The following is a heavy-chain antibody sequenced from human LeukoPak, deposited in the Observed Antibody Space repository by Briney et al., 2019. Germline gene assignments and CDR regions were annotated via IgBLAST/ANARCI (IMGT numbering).Heavy chain of an antibody. Sequence: GGSLRLSCAASGFTVRNNYMSWVRQAPGKGLEWVSVIYSGGSTYYADSVKGRFTFSQDNSRNTLYLQMTDLRVEDTAVYYCARGVGQDAFDIWGQGTMVTVSS. CDR3: ARGVGQDAFDI. D-gene: IGHD1-26*01. J-gene: IGHJ3*02. CDR1: GFTVRNNY. CDR2: IYSGGST. V-gene: IGHV3-53*01.